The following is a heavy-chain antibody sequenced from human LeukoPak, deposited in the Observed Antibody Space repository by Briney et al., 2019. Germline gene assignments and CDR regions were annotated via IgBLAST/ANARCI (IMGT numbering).Heavy chain of an antibody. V-gene: IGHV1-18*01. D-gene: IGHD6-19*01. CDR1: GYTFTSYG. Sequence: GASVKVSFKASGYTFTSYGISWVRQAPGQGLEWMGWISAYNGNTNYAQKLQGRVTMTTDTSTSTAYMELRSLRSDDTAVYYCAREYYSSGWSNLDYWGQGTLVTVSS. J-gene: IGHJ4*02. CDR2: ISAYNGNT. CDR3: AREYYSSGWSNLDY.